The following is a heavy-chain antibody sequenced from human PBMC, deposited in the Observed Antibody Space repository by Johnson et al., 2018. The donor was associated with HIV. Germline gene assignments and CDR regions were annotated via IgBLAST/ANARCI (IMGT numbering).Heavy chain of an antibody. J-gene: IGHJ3*02. Sequence: VQLVESGGGLVKPGGSLRLSCAASGFTFSDYYMNWVRQAPGKGLEWVGRIKRKTDGGTTDYAAPVKGRFIISRDDSKNMLYLQMNSLKTEDTAVYYCATDLAAVGSGAFDIWGQGTMVIVSS. CDR2: IKRKTDGGTT. V-gene: IGHV3-15*01. CDR1: GFTFSDYY. CDR3: ATDLAAVGSGAFDI. D-gene: IGHD6-13*01.